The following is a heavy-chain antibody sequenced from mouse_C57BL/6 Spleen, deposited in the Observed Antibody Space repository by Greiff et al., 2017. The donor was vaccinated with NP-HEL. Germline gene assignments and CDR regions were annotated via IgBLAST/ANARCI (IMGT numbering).Heavy chain of an antibody. CDR3: TSDGYSAWFAY. V-gene: IGHV14-1*01. J-gene: IGHJ3*01. D-gene: IGHD2-3*01. Sequence: EVQLQQSGAELVRPGASVKLSCTASGFNIKDYYMHWVKQRPEQGLEWIGRIDPEDGDTEYAPKFQGKATMTADTSSNPAYLQLSSLTSEDTAVYYCTSDGYSAWFAYWGQGTLVTVSA. CDR1: GFNIKDYY. CDR2: IDPEDGDT.